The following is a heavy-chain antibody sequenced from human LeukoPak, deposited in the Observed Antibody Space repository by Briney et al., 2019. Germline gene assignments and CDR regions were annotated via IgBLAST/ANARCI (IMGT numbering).Heavy chain of an antibody. CDR1: GFTFSSYG. J-gene: IGHJ4*02. CDR2: ISYDGSNK. D-gene: IGHD3-9*01. CDR3: AKIYRRLVIIGQTSFDY. V-gene: IGHV3-30*18. Sequence: PGGSLRLSCAASGFTFSSYGMHWVRQAPGKGLEWVAVISYDGSNKYYADSVKGRFTISRDNSKNTLYLQMNSLRAEDTAVYYCAKIYRRLVIIGQTSFDYWGQGTLVTVSS.